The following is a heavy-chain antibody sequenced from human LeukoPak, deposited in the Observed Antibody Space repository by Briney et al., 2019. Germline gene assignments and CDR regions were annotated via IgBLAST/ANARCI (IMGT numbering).Heavy chain of an antibody. V-gene: IGHV3-7*01. CDR1: GFTFSSYW. CDR2: IKQDGSEK. J-gene: IGHJ3*02. D-gene: IGHD2-21*01. CDR3: ARDLDAYVVLIAYDAFDI. Sequence: GGSLRLSCAASGFTFSSYWMHWVRQAPGKGLEWVANIKQDGSEKYYVDSVKGRFTISRDNAKNSLYLQMNSLRAEDTAVYYCARDLDAYVVLIAYDAFDIWGQGTMVTVSS.